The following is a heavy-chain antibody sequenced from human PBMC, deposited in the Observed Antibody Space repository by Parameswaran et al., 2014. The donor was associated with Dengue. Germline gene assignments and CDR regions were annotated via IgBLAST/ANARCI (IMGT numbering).Heavy chain of an antibody. V-gene: IGHV3-11*04. J-gene: IGHJ3*02. CDR2: IGSSGSTI. Sequence: RWIRQPPGKGLEWISYIGSSGSTIYYADSVKGRFTISRDNAKNSLYLQMSSLSVEDTAVYYCVLSSVGNSYDSSGYHLGDAFDIWGQGTMVTVSS. D-gene: IGHD3-22*01. CDR3: VLSSVGNSYDSSGYHLGDAFDI.